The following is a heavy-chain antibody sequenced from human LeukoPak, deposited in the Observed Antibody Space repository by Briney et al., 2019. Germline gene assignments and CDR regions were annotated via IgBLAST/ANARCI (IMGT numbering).Heavy chain of an antibody. Sequence: SETLSLTCTVSGGSISSYYWSWIREPPGRGLEWIGYIYYSGSTSYNPSLKSRVTISVGTSKSQFSLKLSSVTAADTAVYYCARDRYCGGDCQPRVSDYYYYYYMDVWGKGTTVTISS. V-gene: IGHV4-59*01. J-gene: IGHJ6*03. CDR1: GGSISSYY. D-gene: IGHD2-21*02. CDR3: ARDRYCGGDCQPRVSDYYYYYYMDV. CDR2: IYYSGST.